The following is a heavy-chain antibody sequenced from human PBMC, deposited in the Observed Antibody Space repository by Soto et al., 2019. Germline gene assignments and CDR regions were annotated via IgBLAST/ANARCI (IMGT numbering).Heavy chain of an antibody. CDR3: AKDPDVYAFDI. Sequence: PGGSLRLSCAASGFTFSSYAMSWVRRAPGKGLEWVSAISGSGGSTYYADNVKGRFTISRDNSKNKLYLQMNSLKAEDTAVYYCAKDPDVYAFDIWGQGTMVTVSS. V-gene: IGHV3-23*01. CDR1: GFTFSSYA. J-gene: IGHJ3*02. CDR2: ISGSGGST.